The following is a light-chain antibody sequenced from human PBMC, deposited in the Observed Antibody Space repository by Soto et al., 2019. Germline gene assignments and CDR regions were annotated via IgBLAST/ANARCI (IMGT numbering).Light chain of an antibody. CDR2: DAS. J-gene: IGKJ4*01. Sequence: IVLTQSPSTLSLSPGERATLSCRASQSVSSYLAWYQQKPGKAPRLLVYDASSRATGIPARFSGSGSGKDFTLNISSLEPEDFAVYYCQQRSNWPPRLTFGGGTKVDIK. V-gene: IGKV3-11*01. CDR1: QSVSSY. CDR3: QQRSNWPPRLT.